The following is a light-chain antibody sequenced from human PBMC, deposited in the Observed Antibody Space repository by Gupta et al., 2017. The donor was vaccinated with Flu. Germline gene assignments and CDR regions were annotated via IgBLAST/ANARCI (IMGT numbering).Light chain of an antibody. CDR1: SSDVGGYNY. Sequence: QPALTPPASVSGSPGQSITISCTGTSSDVGGYNYVSWYQQHPGKAPKLMIYDVSNRPSGVSNRFSGSKSGNTASLTISGLQAEDEADYYCSSYTSSSTVFGGGTKLTVL. V-gene: IGLV2-14*01. CDR2: DVS. CDR3: SSYTSSSTV. J-gene: IGLJ2*01.